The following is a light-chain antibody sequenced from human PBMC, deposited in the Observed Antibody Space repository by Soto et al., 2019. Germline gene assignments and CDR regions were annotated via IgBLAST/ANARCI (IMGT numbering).Light chain of an antibody. CDR2: GAS. CDR1: QSVSSN. V-gene: IGKV3-15*01. Sequence: EIVMTQSPATLSVSPGERATLSCRASQSVSSNLAWYQQKPGQAPRLLIYGASTRATGIPARFSGSGSETEFTLTISSLQSEDCAVYYCQQYNDWSYTFGQGTKVGIK. J-gene: IGKJ2*01. CDR3: QQYNDWSYT.